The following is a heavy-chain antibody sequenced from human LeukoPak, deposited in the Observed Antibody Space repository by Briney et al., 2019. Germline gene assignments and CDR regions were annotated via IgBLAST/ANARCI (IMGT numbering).Heavy chain of an antibody. CDR2: INPNSGGT. V-gene: IGHV1-2*02. D-gene: IGHD1-7*01. J-gene: IGHJ5*02. CDR3: AREGGLLWNYTPHWFDP. Sequence: GASVKVSCKASGYTFTGYYMHWVRQAPGQGLEWMGWINPNSGGTNYAQKFQGRVTMTRDTSISTAYMELSRLRSDDTAVYYCAREGGLLWNYTPHWFDPWGQGTLVTVSS. CDR1: GYTFTGYY.